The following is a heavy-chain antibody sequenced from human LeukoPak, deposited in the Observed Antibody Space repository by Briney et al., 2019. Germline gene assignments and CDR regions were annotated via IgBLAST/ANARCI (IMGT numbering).Heavy chain of an antibody. CDR1: GYTFTSYA. CDR3: ARGSGGLNFDY. V-gene: IGHV1-3*01. CDR2: INAGNGNT. J-gene: IGHJ4*02. Sequence: ASVKVSCKASGYTFTSYAMHWVRQAPGQRLEWMGWINAGNGNTKYSQKFQGRVTMTRDTSTSTVYMELSSLRSEDTAVYYCARGSGGLNFDYWGQGTLVTVSS. D-gene: IGHD3-16*01.